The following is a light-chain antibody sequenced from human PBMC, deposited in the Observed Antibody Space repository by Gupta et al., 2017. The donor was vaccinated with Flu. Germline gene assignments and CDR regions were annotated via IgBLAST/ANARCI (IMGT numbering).Light chain of an antibody. V-gene: IGKV1-39*01. J-gene: IGKJ4*01. Sequence: VGDRVTLTCRASQNIGINLNWYQQRPGKAPQLLIYSASVLEFGVPSRFSGTGSGTEFALTITSLRPEDSATYYCQQSYSGLTFGGGAKVQIK. CDR3: QQSYSGLT. CDR2: SAS. CDR1: QNIGIN.